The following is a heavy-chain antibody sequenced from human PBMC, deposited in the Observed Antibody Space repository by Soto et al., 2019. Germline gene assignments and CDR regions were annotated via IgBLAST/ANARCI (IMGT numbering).Heavy chain of an antibody. CDR3: AGETSDYDFLAAPTTFDF. Sequence: SETLSLTCAVSGASFSGYYWNLVRQPPGKGLEWIGEINHSGSTDYNPSLMGRVTISVDTSRKQISLTLTSVTAADTAVYYCAGETSDYDFLAAPTTFDFWGQGTMLTVSS. CDR1: GASFSGYY. CDR2: INHSGST. V-gene: IGHV4-34*01. J-gene: IGHJ3*01. D-gene: IGHD3-9*01.